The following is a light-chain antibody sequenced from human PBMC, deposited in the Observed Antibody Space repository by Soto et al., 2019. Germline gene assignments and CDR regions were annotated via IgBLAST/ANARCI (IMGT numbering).Light chain of an antibody. Sequence: AIRMTQSPSSFSASTGDRVTITCRASQGISSYLAWYQQKPGKAPKLLIYAASTLQSGVPSRFSGSGSGTDFTLTISCLQSEAFATYYCQQYYSYPLWTFGHGTKVEIK. CDR3: QQYYSYPLWT. J-gene: IGKJ1*01. V-gene: IGKV1-8*01. CDR2: AAS. CDR1: QGISSY.